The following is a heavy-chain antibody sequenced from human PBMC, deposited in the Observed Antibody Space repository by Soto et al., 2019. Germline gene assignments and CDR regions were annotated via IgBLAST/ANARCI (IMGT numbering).Heavy chain of an antibody. CDR3: ARGRPKSRGGFVHYYLHPMGV. D-gene: IGHD2-15*01. CDR2: INHSGSS. Sequence: SETLSLTCSVYVGSFSAFYWSWIRQPPGKGLEWIGDINHSGSSTYSPSLKSRVSISVDTSKNQFSLKLNSVTATDTAVYYCARGRPKSRGGFVHYYLHPMGVWGQGTTVTVSS. J-gene: IGHJ6*02. CDR1: VGSFSAFY. V-gene: IGHV4-34*01.